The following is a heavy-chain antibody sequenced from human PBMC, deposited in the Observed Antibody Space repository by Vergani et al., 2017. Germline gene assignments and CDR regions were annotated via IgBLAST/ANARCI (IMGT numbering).Heavy chain of an antibody. CDR1: GFTFSSAW. V-gene: IGHV3-15*01. Sequence: EVQPVESGGGLVKPGGSLRLSCTTSGFTFSSAWMSWVRQAPGKGLEWVARIRPKTDGETTDYAAPVKGRFTISRDDSKNTLYLQMNSLRAEDTAVYYCAKDQAYCSSTSCYWDYYFDYWGQGTLVTVSS. J-gene: IGHJ4*02. CDR2: IRPKTDGETT. CDR3: AKDQAYCSSTSCYWDYYFDY. D-gene: IGHD2-2*01.